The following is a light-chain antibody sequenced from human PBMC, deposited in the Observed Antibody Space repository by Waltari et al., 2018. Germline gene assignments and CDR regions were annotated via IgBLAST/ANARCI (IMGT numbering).Light chain of an antibody. Sequence: QSALSQPASVSGSPGQSITIPCAGSASDIGSYNLFSWYQHHPGKAPKLLIYAVIKRPPGVTDRFSGSKYAYTASLTISGLQAEDEADYYCSSYAGSRTSVLFGGGTKLTVL. CDR2: AVI. J-gene: IGLJ2*01. V-gene: IGLV2-23*02. CDR3: SSYAGSRTSVL. CDR1: ASDIGSYNL.